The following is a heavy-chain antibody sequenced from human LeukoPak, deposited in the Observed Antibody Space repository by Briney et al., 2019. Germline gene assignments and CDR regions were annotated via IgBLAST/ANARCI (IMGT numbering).Heavy chain of an antibody. D-gene: IGHD1-26*01. CDR1: GFTFSSYI. CDR2: IINSDGTT. Sequence: GGSLRLSCAASGFTFSSYIMTWVRQAPGKGLEWVSTIINSDGTTYYADSVRGRFTISRDNYKNTLYLQMNSLRAEDTAVYYCAKAVVGATEIFDYWGQGTLVTVSS. V-gene: IGHV3-23*01. CDR3: AKAVVGATEIFDY. J-gene: IGHJ4*02.